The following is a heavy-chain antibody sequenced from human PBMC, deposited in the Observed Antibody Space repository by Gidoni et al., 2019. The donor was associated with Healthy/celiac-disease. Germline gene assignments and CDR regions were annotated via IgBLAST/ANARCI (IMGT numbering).Heavy chain of an antibody. V-gene: IGHV4-61*02. Sequence: QVQLQESGPGLVQPSPTLYLTCPVSGGPLSRGSYYWSWIRQPAGKGLEWIGRIYPSGSTNYNPSLKSRVTMSVDTSTNQFSLKLSSVTAADTAVYYCARERAGYSSSWYTDYWGQGTLVTVSS. D-gene: IGHD6-13*01. CDR2: IYPSGST. J-gene: IGHJ4*02. CDR3: ARERAGYSSSWYTDY. CDR1: GGPLSRGSYY.